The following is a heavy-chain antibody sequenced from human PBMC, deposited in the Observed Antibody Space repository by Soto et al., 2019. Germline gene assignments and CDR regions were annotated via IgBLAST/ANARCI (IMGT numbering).Heavy chain of an antibody. CDR3: ARGEAVTIYYYYYGMDV. V-gene: IGHV3-48*02. J-gene: IGHJ6*02. CDR2: ISSSSSTI. Sequence: AGGSLRLSCAASGFTFSSYSMNWVRQAPGKGLEWVSYISSSSSTIYYADSVKGRFTISRDNAKNSLYLQMNSLRDEDTAVYYCARGEAVTIYYYYYGMDVWGQGTTVTVSS. D-gene: IGHD4-4*01. CDR1: GFTFSSYS.